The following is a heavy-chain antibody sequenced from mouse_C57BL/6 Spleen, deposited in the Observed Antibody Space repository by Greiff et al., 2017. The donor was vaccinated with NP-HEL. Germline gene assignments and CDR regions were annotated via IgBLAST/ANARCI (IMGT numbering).Heavy chain of an antibody. D-gene: IGHD3-3*01. CDR2: INPSTGGT. CDR3: AREGGLHFDY. J-gene: IGHJ2*01. V-gene: IGHV1-42*01. Sequence: VQLQQSGPELVKPGASVKISCKASGYSFTGYYMNWVKQSPEKSLEWIGEINPSTGGTTYNQKFKAKATLTVDKSSSTTYMQLKSLTSEDSAVYYCAREGGLHFDYWGQGTTLTVSS. CDR1: GYSFTGYY.